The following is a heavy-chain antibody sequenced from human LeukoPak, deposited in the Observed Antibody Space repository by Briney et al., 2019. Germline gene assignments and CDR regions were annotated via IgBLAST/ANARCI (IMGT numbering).Heavy chain of an antibody. J-gene: IGHJ4*02. CDR1: GFTFSSYG. V-gene: IGHV3-30*18. CDR3: AKGDVTGYYYGAFDY. Sequence: PGRSLRLSCAASGFTFSSYGMHWVRQAPGKGLEWVAVISYDGSNKYYADSVKGRFTTSRDNSKNTLYLQMNSLRAEDTAVYYCAKGDVTGYYYGAFDYWGQGTLITVSS. D-gene: IGHD3-9*01. CDR2: ISYDGSNK.